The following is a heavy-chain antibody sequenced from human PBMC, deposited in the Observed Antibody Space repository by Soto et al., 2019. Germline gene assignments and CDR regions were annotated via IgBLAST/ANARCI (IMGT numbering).Heavy chain of an antibody. CDR1: GYSFTSYW. CDR2: IDPSDSYT. D-gene: IGHD3-3*01. V-gene: IGHV5-10-1*01. CDR3: ATSEGLQANYYYGMDV. Sequence: XESLTLSWKFSGYSFTSYWISLVLQMPGKGLEWMGRIDPSDSYTNYSPSFQGHVTISADKSISTAYLQWSSLKASDTAMYYCATSEGLQANYYYGMDVWGQGTTVTVSS. J-gene: IGHJ6*02.